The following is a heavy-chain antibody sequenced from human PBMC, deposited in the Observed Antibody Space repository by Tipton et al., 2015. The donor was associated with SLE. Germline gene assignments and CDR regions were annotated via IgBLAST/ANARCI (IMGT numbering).Heavy chain of an antibody. J-gene: IGHJ4*02. D-gene: IGHD6-13*01. CDR2: IYYSGST. CDR3: ARHGWQQLDRDGFDF. V-gene: IGHV4-39*01. Sequence: LRLSCTVSGGSISSSSYYWGWIRQPPGKGLEWIGSIYYSGSTYYTPSLKSRVSISVDTSKNQFSLRLNSVTAADTAVFYCARHGWQQLDRDGFDFWGQGTLVTVPS. CDR1: GGSISSSSYY.